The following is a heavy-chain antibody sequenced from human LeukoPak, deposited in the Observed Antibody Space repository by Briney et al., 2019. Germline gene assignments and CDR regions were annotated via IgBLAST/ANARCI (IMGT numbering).Heavy chain of an antibody. CDR1: GFTFSSYG. J-gene: IGHJ3*02. CDR2: IRYDGSNK. V-gene: IGHV3-30*02. Sequence: SGGSLRLSCAAAGFTFSSYGMHWVRQAPGNGLEWVAFIRYDGSNKYYTDSVKGRFTISRDNSKNTLYLQMNSLRAEDTAVYYCAYRYSYGHPVDAFDIWGQGTMVTVSS. CDR3: AYRYSYGHPVDAFDI. D-gene: IGHD5-18*01.